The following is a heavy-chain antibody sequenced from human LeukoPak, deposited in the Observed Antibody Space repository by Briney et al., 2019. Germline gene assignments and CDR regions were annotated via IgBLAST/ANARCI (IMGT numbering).Heavy chain of an antibody. CDR3: AREVEAKWFDP. CDR2: IYSGGST. V-gene: IGHV3-66*02. D-gene: IGHD2-15*01. Sequence: GSLRLSCAASGFTVSSNYMSWVRQAPGKGLEWVSVIYSGGSTYYADSVKGRFTISRDNSKNTLFLQMNSLRAEDTAVYYCAREVEAKWFDPWGQGTLVTVSS. CDR1: GFTVSSNY. J-gene: IGHJ5*02.